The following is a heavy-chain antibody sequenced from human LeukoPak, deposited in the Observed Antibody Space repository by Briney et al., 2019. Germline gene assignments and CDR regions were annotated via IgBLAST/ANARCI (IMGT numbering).Heavy chain of an antibody. D-gene: IGHD4-17*01. V-gene: IGHV3-23*01. Sequence: GGSLRLSCAASGFTFSSYAITWVRQAPGKGLEWVSGISGTGGTTNYADSVKGRFTISRDNSKNTLYLQMSSLRAEDMAVYYCAKTLTTVTILDAFDIWGQGTVVTVSS. CDR2: ISGTGGTT. CDR1: GFTFSSYA. J-gene: IGHJ3*02. CDR3: AKTLTTVTILDAFDI.